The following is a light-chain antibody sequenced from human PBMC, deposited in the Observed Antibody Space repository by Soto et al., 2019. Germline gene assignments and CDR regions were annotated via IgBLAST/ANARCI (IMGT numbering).Light chain of an antibody. CDR1: QYINTR. Sequence: EIVLTQSPATLSSFPGDGVTLSCRASQYINTRLAWYQHRPCHAPRLLIYQTSIRAAGIPARFSGSGSGTEFTLTISSLQSEDFAVYYCQQYNNWPPIPFGQGTRLEI. CDR3: QQYNNWPPIP. V-gene: IGKV3D-15*01. CDR2: QTS. J-gene: IGKJ5*01.